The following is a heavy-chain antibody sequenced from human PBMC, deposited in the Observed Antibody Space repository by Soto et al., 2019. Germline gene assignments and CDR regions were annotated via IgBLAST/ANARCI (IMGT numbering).Heavy chain of an antibody. V-gene: IGHV6-1*01. D-gene: IGHD2-2*01. CDR2: TYYRSKWYN. CDR3: ARGMDCSSTCCNSNWFGP. J-gene: IGHJ5*02. CDR1: GDSVSSNSAA. Sequence: PSQTLSLTCAISGDSVSSNSAAWNWIRQPPSRGLEWLGRTYYRSKWYNDYAVSVKSRITINPDTSKNQFSLQLNSVTPEDTAVYYCARGMDCSSTCCNSNWFGPWGRGTLVTVSS.